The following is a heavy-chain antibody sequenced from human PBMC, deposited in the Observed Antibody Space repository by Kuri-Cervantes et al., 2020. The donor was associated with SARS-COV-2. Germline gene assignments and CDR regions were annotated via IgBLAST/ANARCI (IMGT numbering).Heavy chain of an antibody. CDR3: ASFTNYYYYGLDV. V-gene: IGHV1-69*02. CDR2: IIPFLGVS. Sequence: SVKVSCKTSGGTFDSYPISWVRQAPGQGLEWMGRIIPFLGVSNSVQKFQGRVTITADKSTSTVYMELSSLRSEDTAVYYCASFTNYYYYGLDVWGQGTTVTVSS. J-gene: IGHJ6*02. D-gene: IGHD2-2*01. CDR1: GGTFDSYP.